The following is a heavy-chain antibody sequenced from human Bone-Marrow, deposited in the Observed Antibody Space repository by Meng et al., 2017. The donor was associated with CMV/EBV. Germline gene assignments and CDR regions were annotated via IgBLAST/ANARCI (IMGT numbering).Heavy chain of an antibody. CDR3: ARGRVCSSTSCEWAPDY. J-gene: IGHJ4*02. Sequence: SVKVSCKASGYTFTGYYMHWVRQAPGQGLEWMGGIIPILGIANYAQKFQGRVTITADKSTSTAYMELSSLRSEDTAVYYCARGRVCSSTSCEWAPDYWGQGTLVTVSS. V-gene: IGHV1-69*10. CDR2: IIPILGIA. CDR1: GYTFTGYY. D-gene: IGHD2-2*01.